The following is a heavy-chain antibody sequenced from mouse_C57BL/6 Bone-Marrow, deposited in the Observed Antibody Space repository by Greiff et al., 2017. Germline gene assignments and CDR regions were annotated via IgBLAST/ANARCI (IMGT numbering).Heavy chain of an antibody. CDR2: ISSGGDYI. Sequence: EVKLVESGEGLVKPGGSLKLSCAASGFTFSSYAMSWVRQTPEKRLEWVAYISSGGDYIYYADTVKGRLTISRDNARNTLYLQMSSLKSEDTAMYYCTREHGNWDLYYFDYWGQGTTLTVSS. V-gene: IGHV5-9-1*02. CDR1: GFTFSSYA. CDR3: TREHGNWDLYYFDY. J-gene: IGHJ2*01. D-gene: IGHD4-1*01.